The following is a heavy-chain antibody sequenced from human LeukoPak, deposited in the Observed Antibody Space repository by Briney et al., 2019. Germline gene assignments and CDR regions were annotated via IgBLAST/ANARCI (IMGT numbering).Heavy chain of an antibody. V-gene: IGHV3-11*04. CDR3: AMTSIAVAGRDFDY. CDR2: ISSSGSTI. CDR1: GFTFSDYY. J-gene: IGHJ4*02. D-gene: IGHD6-19*01. Sequence: GGSLRLSCAASGFTFSDYYMSWIRQAPGKGLEWVSYISSSGSTIYYADSVKGRFTISRDNAKNSLYLQMNSLRAEDTAVYYCAMTSIAVAGRDFDYWGQGTLVTVSS.